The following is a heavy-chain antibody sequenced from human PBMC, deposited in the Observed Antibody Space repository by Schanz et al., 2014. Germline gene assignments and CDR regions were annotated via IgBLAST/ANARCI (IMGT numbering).Heavy chain of an antibody. D-gene: IGHD1-26*01. CDR1: GFTFSSYA. CDR2: VGDTGTTK. CDR3: AREAKWGQWYFDL. V-gene: IGHV3-30*03. J-gene: IGHJ2*01. Sequence: QVQLVESGGGLVQPGGSLRFSCAASGFTFSSYAMSWVRQAPAKGLEWVAVVGDTGTTKFYADSVKGRLTVSRDNSENTVYLEFHSLRSEDTALYYCAREAKWGQWYFDLWGRGSLVTVSS.